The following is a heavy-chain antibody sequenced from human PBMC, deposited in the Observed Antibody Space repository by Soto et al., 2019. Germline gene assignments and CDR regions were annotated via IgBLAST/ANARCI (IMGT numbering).Heavy chain of an antibody. CDR3: ARHKSGSDWLDP. Sequence: LQLQESGPGLVMPSETLSLTCTVSGGSISDISYCWGWIRQPPGKGLQWIGCMFYSGATYYNPSLKNRVTLSVDTSNNEFSLKLVSVTAPDTAVYYCARHKSGSDWLDPWGQGTLVTVSS. CDR1: GGSISDISYC. J-gene: IGHJ5*02. V-gene: IGHV4-39*01. CDR2: MFYSGAT. D-gene: IGHD2-15*01.